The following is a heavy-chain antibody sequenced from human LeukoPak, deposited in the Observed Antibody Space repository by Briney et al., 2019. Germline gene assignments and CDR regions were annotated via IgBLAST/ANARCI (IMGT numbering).Heavy chain of an antibody. V-gene: IGHV4-4*07. D-gene: IGHD3-10*01. CDR2: ISTSGST. CDR1: GGSISSYY. Sequence: KTSETLSLTCTVSGGSISSYYWSWIRQPAGKGLESIGHISTSGSTNYNPSLKSRVTMSVDTSKNQFSLKLSSVTAADTAIYYCARGKLPSISMIRGVRHTSWFDPWGQGTLVTVS. J-gene: IGHJ5*02. CDR3: ARGKLPSISMIRGVRHTSWFDP.